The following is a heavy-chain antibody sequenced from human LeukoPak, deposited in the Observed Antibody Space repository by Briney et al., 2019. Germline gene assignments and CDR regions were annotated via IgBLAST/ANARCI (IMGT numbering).Heavy chain of an antibody. CDR3: ARGYYDFWSGYSYYCDY. CDR2: IYTSGST. V-gene: IGHV4-61*02. J-gene: IGHJ4*02. CDR1: GGSISSGSYY. Sequence: PSETLSLTCTVSGGSISSGSYYWRWIRQPAGKGLEWIGRIYTSGSTNYNPARKTRVTISVDTAKNEFSLKLSSVTAADTAVLSCARGYYDFWSGYSYYCDYWGQGTLVTVSS. D-gene: IGHD3-3*01.